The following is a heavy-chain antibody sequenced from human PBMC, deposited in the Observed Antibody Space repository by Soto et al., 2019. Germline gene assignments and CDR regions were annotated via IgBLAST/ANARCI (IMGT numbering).Heavy chain of an antibody. CDR3: ARHYYDSSGYRSNIDY. Sequence: SVKVSCKASGGTFSSYAISWVRQAPGQGLEWMGGIIPIFGTANYARKFQGRVTITADESTSTAYMELSSLRSEDTAVYYCARHYYDSSGYRSNIDYWGQGTLVTVSS. V-gene: IGHV1-69*13. D-gene: IGHD3-22*01. CDR1: GGTFSSYA. CDR2: IIPIFGTA. J-gene: IGHJ4*02.